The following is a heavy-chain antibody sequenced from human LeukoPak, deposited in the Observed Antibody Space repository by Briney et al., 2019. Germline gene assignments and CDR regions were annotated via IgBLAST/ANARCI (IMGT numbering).Heavy chain of an antibody. J-gene: IGHJ4*02. V-gene: IGHV5-51*01. CDR3: ARRRTGLSFDY. Sequence: TGESLQIFCKSAGYRFTSYWNGRGRQMPGKGREGRGIAYPADSDTTYSPSFQGQVTISADKSISTAYLQWSSLKASDTAIYYCARRRTGLSFDYWGQGTLVTVSS. CDR2: AYPADSDT. D-gene: IGHD3-10*01. CDR1: GYRFTSYW.